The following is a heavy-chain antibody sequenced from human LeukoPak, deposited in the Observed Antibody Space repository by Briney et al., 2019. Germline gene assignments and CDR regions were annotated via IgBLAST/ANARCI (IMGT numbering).Heavy chain of an antibody. Sequence: GASVKVSCKASGYTFTSYGISWVRQAPGQGLEWMGWISAYNGNTNYAQKLQGGVTMTTDTSTSTAYMELRSLRSDDTAVYYCARAIAGRPKRGYYYYMDVWGKGTTVTVSS. CDR3: ARAIAGRPKRGYYYYMDV. CDR2: ISAYNGNT. D-gene: IGHD6-6*01. J-gene: IGHJ6*03. V-gene: IGHV1-18*01. CDR1: GYTFTSYG.